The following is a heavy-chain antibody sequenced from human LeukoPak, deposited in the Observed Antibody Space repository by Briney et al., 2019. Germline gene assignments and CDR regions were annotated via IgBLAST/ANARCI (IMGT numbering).Heavy chain of an antibody. D-gene: IGHD3-22*01. Sequence: PSETLSLTCTVSGASVTSGSYYWSWIRQSPGKGLEWIGTIYYSGTTNYNPSLKSRVTISVDPSKNQFSLNLSSVTSADTAVYYCARESSSGYVFLLWGQGTLVTVSS. CDR1: GASVTSGSYY. CDR3: ARESSSGYVFLL. CDR2: IYYSGTT. J-gene: IGHJ4*02. V-gene: IGHV4-61*01.